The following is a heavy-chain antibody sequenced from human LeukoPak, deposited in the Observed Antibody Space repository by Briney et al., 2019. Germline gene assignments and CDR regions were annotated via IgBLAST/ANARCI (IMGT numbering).Heavy chain of an antibody. CDR1: GFTFSRYW. CDR2: IKSEGSST. Sequence: GGSLRLSRAASGFTFSRYWIHWVRQAPGKGVVWVSRIKSEGSSTTYADSVKGRFTISRDNTKNTPYLQMNSLRAEDTAVYYCAIDFSSSSYYFDYWGQGTTVIVSS. J-gene: IGHJ4*03. D-gene: IGHD6-13*01. V-gene: IGHV3-74*01. CDR3: AIDFSSSSYYFDY.